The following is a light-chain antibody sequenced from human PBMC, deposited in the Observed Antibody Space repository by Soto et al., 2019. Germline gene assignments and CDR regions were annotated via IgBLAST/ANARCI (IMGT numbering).Light chain of an antibody. Sequence: IQLTQSPSSLSASVGDRVTITCRASQDISSSLGWYQQKPGKAPKLLIYAASILQSGVPSRFSGSGFGTDFTLTISSLQAEDFASYFCQQVRSYPSTFGGGTKVEIK. CDR1: QDISSS. CDR2: AAS. V-gene: IGKV1-9*01. J-gene: IGKJ4*01. CDR3: QQVRSYPST.